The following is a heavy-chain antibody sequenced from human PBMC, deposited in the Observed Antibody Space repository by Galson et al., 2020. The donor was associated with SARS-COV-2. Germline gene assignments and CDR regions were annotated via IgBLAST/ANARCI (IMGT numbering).Heavy chain of an antibody. CDR3: VSGWYQYDY. D-gene: IGHD6-19*01. J-gene: IGHJ4*02. V-gene: IGHV3-9*01. CDR2: ISWNSGSI. Sequence: GGSLRLSCAASGFTFDDYAMHWVRQAPGKGLEWVSGISWNSGSIGYADSVKGRFTISRDNAKNSLYLQMNSLRAEDTALYYCVSGWYQYDYWGQGTLVTVSS. CDR1: GFTFDDYA.